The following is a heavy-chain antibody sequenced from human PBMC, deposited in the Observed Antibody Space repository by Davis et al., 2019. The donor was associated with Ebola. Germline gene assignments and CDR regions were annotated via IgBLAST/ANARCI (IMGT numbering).Heavy chain of an antibody. V-gene: IGHV3-11*06. J-gene: IGHJ5*02. Sequence: GESLKISCAASGFTFSDYYMSWIRQAPGKGLEWVSYISSSSSYTNYADSVKGRFTISRDNAKNSLYLQMNSLRAEDTAVYYCARSITMVQGDGWFDPWGQGTLVTVSS. CDR2: ISSSSSYT. CDR3: ARSITMVQGDGWFDP. D-gene: IGHD3-10*01. CDR1: GFTFSDYY.